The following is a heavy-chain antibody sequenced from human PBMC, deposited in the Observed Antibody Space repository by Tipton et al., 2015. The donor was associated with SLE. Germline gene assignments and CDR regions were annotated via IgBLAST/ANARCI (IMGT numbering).Heavy chain of an antibody. J-gene: IGHJ1*01. CDR2: LYYSGNT. D-gene: IGHD2-2*02. V-gene: IGHV4-39*07. Sequence: TLSLTCTVSGGSIRSSRHFWGWIRQPPGKGLEWIGVLYYSGNTYYNPSLKCPVTLSIDTSKNQFSLQLTSVTPEDTAVYYCARGFLYDGFQVWGQGTLVTVSS. CDR3: ARGFLYDGFQV. CDR1: GGSIRSSRHF.